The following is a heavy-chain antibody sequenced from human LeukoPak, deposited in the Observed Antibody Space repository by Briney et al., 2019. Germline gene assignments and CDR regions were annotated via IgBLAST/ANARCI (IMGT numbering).Heavy chain of an antibody. CDR1: GYKFNIYG. Sequence: ASVKVSCKASGYKFNIYGITWARQAPGQGLEWMGWISAYNGDTNYAQNFQGRVTMTTDTSTSTVYMELSSLRSEDTAVYYCARWDGTGSSWQGGFDYWGQGTLVTVSS. J-gene: IGHJ4*02. V-gene: IGHV1-18*01. CDR2: ISAYNGDT. D-gene: IGHD6-13*01. CDR3: ARWDGTGSSWQGGFDY.